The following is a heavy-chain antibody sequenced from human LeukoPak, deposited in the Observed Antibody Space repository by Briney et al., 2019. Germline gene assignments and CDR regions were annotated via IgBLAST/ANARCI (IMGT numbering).Heavy chain of an antibody. D-gene: IGHD2-15*01. V-gene: IGHV4-39*01. CDR2: VYYTGSI. CDR3: AKHDCRAWFDH. Sequence: SETLSLTLTVSGASISGSSHCSRWVRQPPGKGLEWIGSVYYTGSIRYNTSLKSRVTISVDMSKNDLFLTLSSVTAADTAIYSCAKHDCRAWFDHWGQGILVTVSP. CDR1: GASISGSSHC. J-gene: IGHJ5*02.